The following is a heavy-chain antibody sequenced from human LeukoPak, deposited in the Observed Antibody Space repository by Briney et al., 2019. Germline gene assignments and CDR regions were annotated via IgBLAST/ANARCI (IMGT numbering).Heavy chain of an antibody. D-gene: IGHD3-9*01. V-gene: IGHV3-11*06. CDR2: ISSSSSYI. Sequence: GGSLRLSCAASGFTFSDYYMSWIRQAPGKGLEWVSSISSSSSYIYYADSVKGRFTISRDNAKNSLYLQMNSLRAEDTAVYYCARGETYDILTGYYKRGYFDYWGQGTLVTVSS. J-gene: IGHJ4*02. CDR1: GFTFSDYY. CDR3: ARGETYDILTGYYKRGYFDY.